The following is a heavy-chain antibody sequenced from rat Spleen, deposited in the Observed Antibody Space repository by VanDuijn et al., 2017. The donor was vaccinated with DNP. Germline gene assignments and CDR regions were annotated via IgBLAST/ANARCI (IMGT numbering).Heavy chain of an antibody. CDR2: ISYDGSDT. CDR3: AGRPPPTRGPFDY. J-gene: IGHJ2*01. Sequence: EVQLVETGGGLVQPGRSLKLSCVASGITFSDHNMAWVRQAPKKSLEWVATISYDGSDTYYRDSMKGRFTISRDNAKSTLYLQMDSLRSEDTATYYCAGRPPPTRGPFDYWGQGVTVTVSS. V-gene: IGHV5-7*01. D-gene: IGHD1-4*01. CDR1: GITFSDHN.